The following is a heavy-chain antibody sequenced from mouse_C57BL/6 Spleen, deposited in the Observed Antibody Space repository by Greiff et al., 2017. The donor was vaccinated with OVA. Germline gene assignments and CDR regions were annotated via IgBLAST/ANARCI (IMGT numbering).Heavy chain of an antibody. V-gene: IGHV14-4*01. J-gene: IGHJ4*01. CDR2: IDPENGDT. CDR3: TTTFYAMDY. Sequence: EVQLQQSGAELVRPGASVKLSCTASGFNIKDDCMHWVKQRPEQGLEWIGWIDPENGDTEYASKFQGKATITADTSSNTAYLQLSSLTSEDTAVYYCTTTFYAMDYWGQGTSVTVSS. CDR1: GFNIKDDC.